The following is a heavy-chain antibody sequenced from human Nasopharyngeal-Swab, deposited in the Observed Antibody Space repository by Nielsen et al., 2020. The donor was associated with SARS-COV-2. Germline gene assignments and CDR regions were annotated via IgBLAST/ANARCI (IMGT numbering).Heavy chain of an antibody. V-gene: IGHV3-23*01. Sequence: GGSRRLSCAASGFTFSSYAMSWVRQAPGKGLEWVSAISGSGGSTYYADSVKGRCTISRDNAKNTLYLQMNSLRAEDTAVYYCAKDDRRSQWLVDYYYGMDVWGQGTTVTVSS. CDR2: ISGSGGST. CDR3: AKDDRRSQWLVDYYYGMDV. CDR1: GFTFSSYA. J-gene: IGHJ6*02. D-gene: IGHD6-19*01.